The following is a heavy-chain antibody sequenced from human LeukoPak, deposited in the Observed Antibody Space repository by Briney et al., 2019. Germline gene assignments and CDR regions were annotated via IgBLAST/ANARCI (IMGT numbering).Heavy chain of an antibody. CDR2: TIPIFGTA. J-gene: IGHJ4*02. V-gene: IGHV1-69*13. CDR1: GGTFSSYA. D-gene: IGHD2-21*01. Sequence: GSSVTVSCTASGGTFSSYAISWVRQAPGQGLEWMGGTIPIFGTANYAQKFQGRVTITADESTSTAYMELSSLRSEDTAVYFCARSTRVIPEDYWGQGTLVTVSS. CDR3: ARSTRVIPEDY.